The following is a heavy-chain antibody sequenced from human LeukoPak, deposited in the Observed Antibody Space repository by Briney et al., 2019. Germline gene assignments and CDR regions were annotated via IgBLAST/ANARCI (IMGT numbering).Heavy chain of an antibody. J-gene: IGHJ5*02. V-gene: IGHV3-7*05. CDR1: GFTFSNYW. Sequence: GGSLRLSCAASGFTFSNYWMSWVRQAPGKGLEWVANIHPDGSEEYYVDSVKGRFSISRDNSENMVYLQMNSLRDEDTAVYYCSRGVQSEPWGQGALVSVSS. CDR2: IHPDGSEE. CDR3: SRGVQSEP.